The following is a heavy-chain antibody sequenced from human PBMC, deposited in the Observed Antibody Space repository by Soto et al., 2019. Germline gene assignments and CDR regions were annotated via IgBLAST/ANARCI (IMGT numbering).Heavy chain of an antibody. V-gene: IGHV3-23*01. CDR3: AKGEYYYYGMDV. CDR2: ISGSGGST. Sequence: GGSLRLSCAASGFTFSSYAMSWVRQAPGKGLEWVSAISGSGGSTYYADSVKGRFTISRDNSKNTLYLQMNSLRAEDTVVYYCAKGEYYYYGMDVWGQGTTVTVSS. J-gene: IGHJ6*02. CDR1: GFTFSSYA.